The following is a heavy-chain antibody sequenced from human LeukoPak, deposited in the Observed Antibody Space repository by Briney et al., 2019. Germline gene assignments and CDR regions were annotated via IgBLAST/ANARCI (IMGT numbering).Heavy chain of an antibody. CDR3: ASVVSGIMDFDY. J-gene: IGHJ4*02. D-gene: IGHD3-16*01. CDR2: IYYSGST. CDR1: GGYISSYY. Sequence: SETLSLTCTVSGGYISSYYWSWIRQPPGKGLEWIGYIYYSGSTNYNPSLKSRVTISVDTSKNQFSLQLSSVTAADTAVYYCASVVSGIMDFDYWGQGTLVTVSS. V-gene: IGHV4-59*01.